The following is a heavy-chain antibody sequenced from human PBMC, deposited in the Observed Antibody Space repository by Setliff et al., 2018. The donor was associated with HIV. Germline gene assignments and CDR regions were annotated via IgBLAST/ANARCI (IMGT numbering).Heavy chain of an antibody. D-gene: IGHD3-9*01. CDR2: FYVGGDT. J-gene: IGHJ2*01. CDR3: TRDTGYILSGYRPHWYFDL. CDR1: GGPVSTYY. V-gene: IGHV4-4*07. Sequence: SETLSLTCTVSGGPVSTYYWSWIRQPAGKGLEWIGRFYVGGDTNYNPSLKSRVTMSVDTSKKQFSLKLTTVTAADAAVYYCTRDTGYILSGYRPHWYFDLWGRGTLVTSPQ.